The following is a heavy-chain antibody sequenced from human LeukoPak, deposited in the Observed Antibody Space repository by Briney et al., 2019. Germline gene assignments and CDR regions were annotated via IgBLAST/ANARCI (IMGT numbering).Heavy chain of an antibody. D-gene: IGHD6-19*01. Sequence: SVKVSCKASGGTFSSYAISWVRQAPGQGLEWMGGIIPIFGTANYAQKFQGRVTITADESTSTAYMELSSLRSEDTAEYYCASDNIAVAGPFDCWGQGTLVTVSS. CDR3: ASDNIAVAGPFDC. J-gene: IGHJ4*02. CDR1: GGTFSSYA. V-gene: IGHV1-69*13. CDR2: IIPIFGTA.